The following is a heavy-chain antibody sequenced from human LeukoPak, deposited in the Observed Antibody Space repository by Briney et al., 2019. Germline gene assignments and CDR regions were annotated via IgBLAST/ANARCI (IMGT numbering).Heavy chain of an antibody. CDR3: ARGYCSSTSCRAPYYYYYGMDV. J-gene: IGHJ6*04. D-gene: IGHD2-2*01. V-gene: IGHV4-34*01. Sequence: PSETLSLTCAVYGGSFSGYYWSWIRQPPGKGLEWIGEINHSGSTNYNPSLKSRVTISVDTSKNQFSLKLSSVTAADTAVYYCARGYCSSTSCRAPYYYYYGMDVWGKGTTVTVSS. CDR2: INHSGST. CDR1: GGSFSGYY.